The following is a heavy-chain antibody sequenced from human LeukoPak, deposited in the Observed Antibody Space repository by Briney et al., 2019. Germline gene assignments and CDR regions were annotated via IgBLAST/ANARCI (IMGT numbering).Heavy chain of an antibody. CDR2: IYHSGNN. CDR1: GYSISSGYY. Sequence: SDTLSLTCSVSGYSISSGYYRGWIRQPPGKGLEWIGRIYHSGNNYYNPSPMSRVTVSVDTSKNQFSLKLSYVTAVDTGVYYCARAIYCSGGSCYSHSYYFMDVWGKGTTVTVSS. D-gene: IGHD2-15*01. V-gene: IGHV4-38-2*02. J-gene: IGHJ6*03. CDR3: ARAIYCSGGSCYSHSYYFMDV.